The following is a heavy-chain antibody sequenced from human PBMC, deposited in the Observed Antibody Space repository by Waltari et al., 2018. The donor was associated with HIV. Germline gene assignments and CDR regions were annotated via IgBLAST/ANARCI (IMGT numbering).Heavy chain of an antibody. CDR2: INPNSGGT. D-gene: IGHD3-16*01. J-gene: IGHJ6*02. V-gene: IGHV1-2*02. Sequence: LEWMGWINPNSGGTNYAQKFQGRVTMTRDTSISTAYMELSRLRSDDTAVYYCARYPSWVGENYYYYGMDVWGQGTTVTVSS. CDR3: ARYPSWVGENYYYYGMDV.